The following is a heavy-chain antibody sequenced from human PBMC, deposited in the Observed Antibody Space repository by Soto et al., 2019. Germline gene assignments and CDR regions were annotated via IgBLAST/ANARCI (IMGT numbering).Heavy chain of an antibody. CDR1: GYTFTGYY. D-gene: IGHD3-3*01. CDR3: ATDTIFGVVISGNYYYYGMDV. Sequence: GASVKVSCKASGYTFTGYYMHWVRQAPGQGLQRMGWINPNNGGTNYAQKFQGRVTMTKDTSISTAYMELSSLRSEDTAVYYCATDTIFGVVISGNYYYYGMDVWGQGTTVTVSS. J-gene: IGHJ6*02. CDR2: INPNNGGT. V-gene: IGHV1-2*02.